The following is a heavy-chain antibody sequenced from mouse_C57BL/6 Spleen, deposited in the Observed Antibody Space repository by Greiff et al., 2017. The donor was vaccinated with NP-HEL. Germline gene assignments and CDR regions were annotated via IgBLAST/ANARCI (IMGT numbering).Heavy chain of an antibody. V-gene: IGHV5-9-1*02. D-gene: IGHD1-1*01. CDR1: GFTFSSYA. CDR3: TREGYYYGSSYVPWFAY. J-gene: IGHJ3*01. Sequence: EVKLMESGEGLVKPGGSLKLSCAASGFTFSSYAMSWVRQTPEKRLEWVAYISSGGDYIYYADTVKGRFTISRDNARNTLYLQMSSLKSEDTATYYCTREGYYYGSSYVPWFAYWGQGTLVTVSA. CDR2: ISSGGDYI.